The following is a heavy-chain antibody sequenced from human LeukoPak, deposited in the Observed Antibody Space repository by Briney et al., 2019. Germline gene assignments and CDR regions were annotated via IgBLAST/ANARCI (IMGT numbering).Heavy chain of an antibody. CDR1: GFTFSSYG. J-gene: IGHJ4*02. CDR2: IRYDGSNK. D-gene: IGHD3-22*01. Sequence: PGGSLRLSCAASGFTFSSYGMHWVRQAPGKGLEWMAFIRYDGSNKYYADSVKGRFTISRDNSKNTLYLQMNSLTPDDTAVYYCAKEIDYDSSGYCSNFDYWGQGTLVTVSS. CDR3: AKEIDYDSSGYCSNFDY. V-gene: IGHV3-30*02.